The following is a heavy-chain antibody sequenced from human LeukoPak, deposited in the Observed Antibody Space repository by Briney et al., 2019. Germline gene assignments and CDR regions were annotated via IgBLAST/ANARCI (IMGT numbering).Heavy chain of an antibody. D-gene: IGHD3-22*01. J-gene: IGHJ4*02. Sequence: SETLSLTCTVSGGSISSGSYYWSWIRQPAGKGLEWIRRIYTSASTNYNPSLKSRVTISLDTSENHFSLKLSSVTAADTAVYYCARVTTGGYHNNWGQGTLVTVSS. CDR2: IYTSAST. CDR1: GGSISSGSYY. V-gene: IGHV4-61*02. CDR3: ARVTTGGYHNN.